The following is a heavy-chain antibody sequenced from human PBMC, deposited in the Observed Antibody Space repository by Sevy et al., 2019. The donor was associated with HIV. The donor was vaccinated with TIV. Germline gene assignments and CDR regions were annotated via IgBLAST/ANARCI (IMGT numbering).Heavy chain of an antibody. CDR1: GFIFSSYA. Sequence: GGSLRLSCAASGFIFSSYAMSWVRQAPGKGLEWVSGISGSGNSTYYADSVKGRFTISRDNSKNTLYLQMNSLRAEDAAVYYCAKNRRAAVTTGLYYWGQGTLVTVSS. D-gene: IGHD4-17*01. CDR2: ISGSGNST. CDR3: AKNRRAAVTTGLYY. V-gene: IGHV3-23*01. J-gene: IGHJ4*02.